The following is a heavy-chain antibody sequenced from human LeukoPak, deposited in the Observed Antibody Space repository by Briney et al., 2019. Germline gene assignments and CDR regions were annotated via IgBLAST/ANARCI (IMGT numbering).Heavy chain of an antibody. Sequence: SETLSLTCTVSGGSISSYYWSWIRQPPGKGLEWIGYIYYGGGTNYNPSLKSRVTISVDTSKNQFSLKLSSVTAADTAVYYCARLNYYDSSGYYWDFDYWGQGTLVSVSS. J-gene: IGHJ4*02. CDR3: ARLNYYDSSGYYWDFDY. CDR1: GGSISSYY. D-gene: IGHD3-22*01. V-gene: IGHV4-59*08. CDR2: IYYGGGT.